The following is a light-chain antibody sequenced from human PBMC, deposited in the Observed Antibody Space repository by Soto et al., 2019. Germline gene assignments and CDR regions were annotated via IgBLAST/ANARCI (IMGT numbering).Light chain of an antibody. CDR3: QSYDSSLSAVV. J-gene: IGLJ2*01. CDR2: GNS. Sequence: QSVLTQPPSVSGAPGQRVTISCTRSSSNIGAGYDVHWYQQLPGTAPKLLIYGNSNRPSGVPDRFSGSKSGTSASLAITGLQAEDGADYYCQSYDSSLSAVVFGGGTKLTVL. CDR1: SSNIGAGYD. V-gene: IGLV1-40*01.